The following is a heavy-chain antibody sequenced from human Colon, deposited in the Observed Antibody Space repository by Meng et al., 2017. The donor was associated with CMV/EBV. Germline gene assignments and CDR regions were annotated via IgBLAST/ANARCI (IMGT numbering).Heavy chain of an antibody. CDR1: GGSISSTNYY. D-gene: IGHD2-8*01. CDR3: ARDNGLRRFDY. Sequence: SETLSLTCTVSGGSISSTNYYWGWIRQPPGKGLEWIGSIYYSGSTYYNPSLKSRATISVDTPQNQFSLKLTSVTAADTAVYYCARDNGLRRFDYWGQGTLVTVSS. V-gene: IGHV4-39*07. CDR2: IYYSGST. J-gene: IGHJ4*02.